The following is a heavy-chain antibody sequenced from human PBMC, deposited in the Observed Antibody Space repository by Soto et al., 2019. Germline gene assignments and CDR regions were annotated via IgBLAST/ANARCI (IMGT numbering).Heavy chain of an antibody. Sequence: LRLSCSASGFTFSSYAMHWVRQAPGKGLEYVSAISSNGGSTYYADSVKGRFTISRDNSKNTLYLQMSSLRAEDTAVYYCVTAYYDFWSGYDYWGQGTLVTVSS. J-gene: IGHJ4*02. D-gene: IGHD3-3*01. CDR1: GFTFSSYA. V-gene: IGHV3-64D*06. CDR2: ISSNGGST. CDR3: VTAYYDFWSGYDY.